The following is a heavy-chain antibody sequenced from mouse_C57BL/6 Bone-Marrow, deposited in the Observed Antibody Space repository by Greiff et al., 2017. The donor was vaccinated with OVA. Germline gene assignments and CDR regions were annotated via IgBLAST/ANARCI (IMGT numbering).Heavy chain of an antibody. Sequence: VQLQQSGPELVKPGASVKISCKASGYSFSSSWMNWVKQRPGKGLEWIGRIYPGDGDTNYTGKFKGKATLTADKSSSTAYMQLSSLTSEDSAVYFCERQGYYDYEYYAMDYWGQGTSVTVSS. CDR1: GYSFSSSW. D-gene: IGHD2-4*01. J-gene: IGHJ4*01. CDR2: IYPGDGDT. V-gene: IGHV1-82*01. CDR3: ERQGYYDYEYYAMDY.